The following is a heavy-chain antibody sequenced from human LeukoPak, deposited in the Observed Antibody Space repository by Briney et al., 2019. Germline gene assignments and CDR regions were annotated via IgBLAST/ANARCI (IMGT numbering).Heavy chain of an antibody. J-gene: IGHJ6*04. CDR2: IIPIFGTA. D-gene: IGHD3-16*01. Sequence: ASVKVSCKASGGTFSSCAISWVRQAPGQGLEWMGGIIPIFGTANYAQKFQGRVTITADESTSTAYMELSSLRSEDTAVYYCASLMGGYYGMDVWGKGTTVTVSS. CDR1: GGTFSSCA. CDR3: ASLMGGYYGMDV. V-gene: IGHV1-69*13.